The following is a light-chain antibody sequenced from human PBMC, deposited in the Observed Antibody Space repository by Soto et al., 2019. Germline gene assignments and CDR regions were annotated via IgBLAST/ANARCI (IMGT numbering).Light chain of an antibody. V-gene: IGLV2-23*02. CDR1: NSDVGSYNR. CDR3: CSSVGSPHWV. J-gene: IGLJ3*02. CDR2: EVN. Sequence: QSVLTQPASVSGSPGQSIAISCTGTNSDVGSYNRVSWYQQHQGKAPTLMIYEVNNRPSGVSDRFSVSKSGNTASRTISGLQAEDEADYYCCSSVGSPHWVFGGGTKRTVL.